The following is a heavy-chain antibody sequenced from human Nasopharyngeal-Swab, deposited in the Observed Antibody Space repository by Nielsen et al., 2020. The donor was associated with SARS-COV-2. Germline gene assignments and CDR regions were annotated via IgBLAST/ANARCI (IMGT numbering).Heavy chain of an antibody. J-gene: IGHJ6*03. Sequence: SVKVSCKASGGTFSSYAISWVRQAPGQGLEWMGGIIPIFGTANYAQKFQGRVTITADESTSTAYMELSSLRPEDTAVYYCARERELQSHQYYYYMDVWGKGTTVAVSS. CDR3: ARERELQSHQYYYYMDV. V-gene: IGHV1-69*13. CDR2: IIPIFGTA. D-gene: IGHD2-2*01. CDR1: GGTFSSYA.